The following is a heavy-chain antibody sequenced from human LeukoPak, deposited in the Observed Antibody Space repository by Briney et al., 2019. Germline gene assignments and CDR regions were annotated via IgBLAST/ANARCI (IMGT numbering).Heavy chain of an antibody. CDR3: ARLSTVTTSFDY. CDR2: IYASGST. J-gene: IGHJ4*02. D-gene: IGHD4-17*01. V-gene: IGHV4-61*02. Sequence: SETLSLTCTVSGGSISSGSYYWSWIRQPAGKGLEWIGRIYASGSTNYNPSLKSRVTISVDTSKNQFSLKLSSVTAADTAAYYCARLSTVTTSFDYWGQGTLVTVSS. CDR1: GGSISSGSYY.